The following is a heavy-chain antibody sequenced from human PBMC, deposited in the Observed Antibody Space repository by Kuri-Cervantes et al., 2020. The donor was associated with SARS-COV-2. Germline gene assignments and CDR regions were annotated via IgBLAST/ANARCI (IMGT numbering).Heavy chain of an antibody. Sequence: ASVNVSCKASGYTFTSYAMHWVRQAPGQRLEWMGWINAGNGNTKYSQKFQGRVTITRDTSASTAYMELSSLRSEDTAVYYCARTYCSSTSCSPGDYWGQGTLVTVSS. CDR2: INAGNGNT. CDR1: GYTFTSYA. CDR3: ARTYCSSTSCSPGDY. D-gene: IGHD2-2*01. V-gene: IGHV1-3*01. J-gene: IGHJ4*02.